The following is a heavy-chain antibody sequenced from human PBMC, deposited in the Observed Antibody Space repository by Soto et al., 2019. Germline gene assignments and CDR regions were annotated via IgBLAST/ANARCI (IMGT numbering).Heavy chain of an antibody. CDR2: ISVYNDKR. CDR3: ARRGASIFDS. D-gene: IGHD6-6*01. J-gene: IGHJ4*02. CDR1: GYTFTIYG. V-gene: IGHV1-18*01. Sequence: QVELVQSGGEVKKPGASVTVSCKASGYTFTIYGIAWVRQVPGQGLEWMGWISVYNDKRNYAQKFQGRVTMTTDTSTRTAYLCLSNLGSDDPAVYVCARRGASIFDSWGQGTLVTVSS.